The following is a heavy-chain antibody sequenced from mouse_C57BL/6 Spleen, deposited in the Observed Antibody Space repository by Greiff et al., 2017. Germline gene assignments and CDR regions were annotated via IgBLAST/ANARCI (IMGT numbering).Heavy chain of an antibody. Sequence: VQVVASGAELVRPGASVKLSCKASGYTFTDYYINWVKQRPGQGLEWIARIYPGSGNTYYNEKFKGKATLTAEKSSSTAYMQLSSLTSADSAVYFCARDEGPWYFDVWGTGTTVTVSS. CDR1: GYTFTDYY. CDR2: IYPGSGNT. D-gene: IGHD3-3*01. CDR3: ARDEGPWYFDV. J-gene: IGHJ1*03. V-gene: IGHV1-76*01.